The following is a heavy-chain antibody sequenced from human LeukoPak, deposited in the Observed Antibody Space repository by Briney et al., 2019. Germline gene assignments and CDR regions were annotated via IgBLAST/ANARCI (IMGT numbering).Heavy chain of an antibody. CDR2: IKQDGNEK. Sequence: GGSLRLSCAASGFTFRTYWMSWVRQAPGKGLEWVANIKQDGNEKYYADSVKGRFTIYRDNAKNSLDLQMNSLRAEDTAVYYCARDTLGEGEDANYAVYYFDYWGQGTPVTVSS. V-gene: IGHV3-7*01. D-gene: IGHD4/OR15-4a*01. CDR1: GFTFRTYW. J-gene: IGHJ4*02. CDR3: ARDTLGEGEDANYAVYYFDY.